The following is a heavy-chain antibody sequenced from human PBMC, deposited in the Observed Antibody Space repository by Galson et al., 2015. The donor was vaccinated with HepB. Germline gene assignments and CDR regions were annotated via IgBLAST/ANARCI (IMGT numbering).Heavy chain of an antibody. Sequence: SLRLSCAASGFTFNWYWMTWVRQAPGKGPEWVANIEQDESERYYVDSVKGRFTISRDNAKNSLYLQMNSLTAEDTAVYYCARATATIDYWGQGTLVTVSS. CDR3: ARATATIDY. CDR2: IEQDESER. V-gene: IGHV3-7*04. D-gene: IGHD5-12*01. J-gene: IGHJ4*02. CDR1: GFTFNWYW.